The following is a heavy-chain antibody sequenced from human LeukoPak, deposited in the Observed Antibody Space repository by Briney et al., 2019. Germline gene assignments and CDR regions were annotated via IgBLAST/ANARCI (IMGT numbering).Heavy chain of an antibody. J-gene: IGHJ4*02. D-gene: IGHD6-6*01. Sequence: ASVKVSCKASGYTFTSYGISWVRQAPGQGLEWMGWISAYNGNTNYAQKFQGRVTMARDTSISTAYMELSRLRSDDTAVYYCARIRNSSSSFDYWGQGTLVTVSS. CDR2: ISAYNGNT. CDR1: GYTFTSYG. V-gene: IGHV1-18*01. CDR3: ARIRNSSSSFDY.